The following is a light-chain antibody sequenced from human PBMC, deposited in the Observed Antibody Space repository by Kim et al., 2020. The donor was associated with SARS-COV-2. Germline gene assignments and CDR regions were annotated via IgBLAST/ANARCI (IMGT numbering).Light chain of an antibody. J-gene: IGLJ2*01. CDR3: KSRDSSGNLLV. V-gene: IGLV3-19*01. CDR1: NLRTYY. Sequence: SSELTQDPAVSVALGQTVRITCRGDNLRTYYASWYKQKPGQAPILVIFAKNNRPSGIPDRFSGSNSGNTASLTITGAQAEDEADYYCKSRDSSGNLLVFGGGTQLTVL. CDR2: AKN.